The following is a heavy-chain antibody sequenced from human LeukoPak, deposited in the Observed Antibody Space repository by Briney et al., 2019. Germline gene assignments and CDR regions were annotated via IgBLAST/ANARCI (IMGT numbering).Heavy chain of an antibody. CDR2: INHSGST. CDR3: ARVPGGGDRVNDY. J-gene: IGHJ4*02. D-gene: IGHD2-21*02. V-gene: IGHV4-34*01. Sequence: SETLSLTCAVYGGSFSGYYWSWIRQPPGKGLEWIGGINHSGSTNYNPSLKSRVTISVDTSKNQFSLKLSSVTAADTAVYYCARVPGGGDRVNDYWGQGTLVTVSS. CDR1: GGSFSGYY.